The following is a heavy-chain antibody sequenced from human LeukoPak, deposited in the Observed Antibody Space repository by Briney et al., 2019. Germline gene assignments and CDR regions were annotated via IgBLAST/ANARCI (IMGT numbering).Heavy chain of an antibody. CDR1: GFTFSSYV. Sequence: GGSLRLSCAASGFTFSSYVMHWVRQAPGKGLEWVAFIRYDGSYKYYSDSVKGRFTISRDNSKNTLYLQMNSLRPEDTAVYYCAKDPRGHSYGWSWRYFDYWGQGTLVTVSS. D-gene: IGHD5-18*01. CDR3: AKDPRGHSYGWSWRYFDY. CDR2: IRYDGSYK. J-gene: IGHJ4*02. V-gene: IGHV3-30*02.